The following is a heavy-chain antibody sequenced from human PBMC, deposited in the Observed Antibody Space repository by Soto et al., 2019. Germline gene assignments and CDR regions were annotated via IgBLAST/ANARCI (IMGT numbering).Heavy chain of an antibody. CDR3: ASPRDYGPLYYFDY. V-gene: IGHV4-39*01. J-gene: IGHJ4*02. Sequence: SETLSLTCTVSGGSISSSSYYWGWIRQPPGKGLEWIGSIYYSGSTYYNPSLKSRVTISVDTSKNQFSLKLSSVTAADTAVYYCASPRDYGPLYYFDYWGQGTLVTVSS. CDR2: IYYSGST. CDR1: GGSISSSSYY. D-gene: IGHD4-17*01.